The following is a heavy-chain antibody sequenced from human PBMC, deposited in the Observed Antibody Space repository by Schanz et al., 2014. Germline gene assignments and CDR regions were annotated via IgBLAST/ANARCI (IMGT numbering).Heavy chain of an antibody. V-gene: IGHV3-30*04. CDR2: ISYDGRHK. J-gene: IGHJ6*02. CDR3: AKDDTQVNGMDV. CDR1: GFTFRGHA. Sequence: VQLVESGGGVVQPGTSLRLSCAASGFTFRGHAMHWVRQAPGQGLEWVAIISYDGRHKNYADSVKGRFTISRDNSKNTLHLQMNSLRVEDTAVYYCAKDDTQVNGMDVWGQGTTVTVSS.